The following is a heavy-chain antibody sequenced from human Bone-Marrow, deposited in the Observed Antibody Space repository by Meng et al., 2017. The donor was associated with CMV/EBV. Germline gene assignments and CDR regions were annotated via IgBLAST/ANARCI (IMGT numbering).Heavy chain of an antibody. Sequence: ASLKVSCKASGYIFTSYYMHWVRQAPGQGREWMGIINPSGGSTSYAQKFQCRVTMIRDTFTSTVYMELSSLRSEDTAVYYCARDSRRYYYDSSGYYPEYWGQGTLVSVSS. J-gene: IGHJ4*02. CDR1: GYIFTSYY. V-gene: IGHV1-46*01. D-gene: IGHD3-22*01. CDR3: ARDSRRYYYDSSGYYPEY. CDR2: INPSGGST.